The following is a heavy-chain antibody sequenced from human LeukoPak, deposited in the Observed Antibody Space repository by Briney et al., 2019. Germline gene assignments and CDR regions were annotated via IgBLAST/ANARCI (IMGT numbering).Heavy chain of an antibody. J-gene: IGHJ4*02. CDR3: GKLPPGGESRKDY. V-gene: IGHV3-30*18. D-gene: IGHD3-10*01. Sequence: PGRSLRLSCAASGFTFSSYGMHWVRQAPGKGLEWVAVISYDGSNKYYADSVKGRFTISRDNSKNTLYLQMNSLRAEDTAVYYCGKLPPGGESRKDYWGQGTLVTVSS. CDR2: ISYDGSNK. CDR1: GFTFSSYG.